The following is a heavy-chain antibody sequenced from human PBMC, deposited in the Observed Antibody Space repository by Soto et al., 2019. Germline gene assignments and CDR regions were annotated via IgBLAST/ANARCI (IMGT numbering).Heavy chain of an antibody. V-gene: IGHV4-4*07. CDR2: MYTRGSA. CDR3: ATSTIMGLEVAGHFDN. J-gene: IGHJ4*01. CDR1: GGSITESH. Sequence: QVQLQESGPGLVKPSETLSLTCSVSGGSITESHWSWIRQPVGKGLEGIGRMYTRGSATYNPSLESRVTMSLDSAKNEFSLKVRSVTAADTAVYYCATSTIMGLEVAGHFDNWGQGILVTVSS. D-gene: IGHD3-16*01.